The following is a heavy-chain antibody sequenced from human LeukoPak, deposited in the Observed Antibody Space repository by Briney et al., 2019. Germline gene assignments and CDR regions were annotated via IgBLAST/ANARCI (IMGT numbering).Heavy chain of an antibody. Sequence: PGGSLRLSCAAFGFTFSHYYMSWIRQAPGKGLEWVSYISSSGSTIYYADSVKGRFTISRDNAKNSLYLQMNSLRAEDTAVYYCARGGFTYYYDSSGPFDYWGQGTLVTVSS. CDR3: ARGGFTYYYDSSGPFDY. D-gene: IGHD3-22*01. V-gene: IGHV3-11*01. CDR1: GFTFSHYY. CDR2: ISSSGSTI. J-gene: IGHJ4*02.